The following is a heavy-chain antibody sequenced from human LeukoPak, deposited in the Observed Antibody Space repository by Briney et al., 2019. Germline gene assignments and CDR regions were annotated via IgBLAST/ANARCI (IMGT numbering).Heavy chain of an antibody. J-gene: IGHJ5*02. Sequence: TSETLSLTCAVYGGPFRGFFWSWIRQAPGKGLEWIGEVSHSGSSNYNPSLESRINISLDTSKSQFSLRLTSVTAADTAVYYCARGIFYGGRNQYIWLDLWGQGTLVTVSS. CDR1: GGPFRGFF. D-gene: IGHD4-23*01. CDR3: ARGIFYGGRNQYIWLDL. V-gene: IGHV4-34*01. CDR2: VSHSGSS.